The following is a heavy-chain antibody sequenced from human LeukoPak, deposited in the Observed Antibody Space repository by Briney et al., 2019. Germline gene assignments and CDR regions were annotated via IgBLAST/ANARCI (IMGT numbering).Heavy chain of an antibody. CDR2: MNPNSGNR. Sequence: ASVKVSCKASGYTFTNYDINWVRQATGQALEWVGWMNPNSGNRGYAESFQGRVTMTMNTSVNTAYMELITLTSEDTAVYYCARVPTYFDRVWGISETQEFDYWGQRTLVTVSS. CDR3: ARVPTYFDRVWGISETQEFDY. CDR1: GYTFTNYD. J-gene: IGHJ4*02. D-gene: IGHD3-16*01. V-gene: IGHV1-8*01.